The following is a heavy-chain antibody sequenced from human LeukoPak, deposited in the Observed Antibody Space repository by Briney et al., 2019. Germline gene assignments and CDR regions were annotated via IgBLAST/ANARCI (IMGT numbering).Heavy chain of an antibody. CDR1: GFTFSSYA. CDR3: AKVLWFGELGSWFDP. Sequence: GGSPRLSCAASGFTFSSYAMSWVRQAPGKGLEWVSAISGSGGSTYYADSVKGRFTISRDNSKNTLYLQMNSLRAEDTAVYYCAKVLWFGELGSWFDPWGQGTLVTVSS. V-gene: IGHV3-23*01. J-gene: IGHJ5*02. CDR2: ISGSGGST. D-gene: IGHD3-10*01.